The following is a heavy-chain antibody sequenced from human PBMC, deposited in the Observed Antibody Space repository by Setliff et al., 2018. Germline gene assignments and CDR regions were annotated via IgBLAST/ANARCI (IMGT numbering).Heavy chain of an antibody. V-gene: IGHV4-4*07. CDR1: GGSISSYY. CDR2: IYTSGST. D-gene: IGHD3-22*01. J-gene: IGHJ4*02. Sequence: ETLSLTCTVSGGSISSYYWSWIRQPAGKGLEWIGRIYTSGSTNYNPSLKSRVTMSVDTSKNQFSLKLSSVTAADTAVYYCARARDTSGYFQYYFDFWGQGTQVTVSS. CDR3: ARARDTSGYFQYYFDF.